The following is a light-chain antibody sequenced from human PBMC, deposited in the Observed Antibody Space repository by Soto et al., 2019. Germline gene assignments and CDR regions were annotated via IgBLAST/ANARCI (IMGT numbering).Light chain of an antibody. CDR1: QSISSRY. J-gene: IGKJ5*01. V-gene: IGKV3D-7*01. CDR3: QQYHIWYT. CDR2: GAS. Sequence: EVVLTHSQATLSLSPLEGVTLXSTVIQSISSRYLSWYQQRPGQAPRLLIYGASTRATGIPARFSGSGRGSGTDFTLTISRLEPEDFAVYYCQQYHIWYTFGQGTRLEI.